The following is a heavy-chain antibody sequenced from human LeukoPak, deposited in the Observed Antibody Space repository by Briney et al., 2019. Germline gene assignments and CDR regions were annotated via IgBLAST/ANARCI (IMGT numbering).Heavy chain of an antibody. V-gene: IGHV4-61*02. J-gene: IGHJ2*01. CDR3: ARTPWDSGTYYLPRWYFDL. D-gene: IGHD1-26*01. CDR2: ISSSGST. CDR1: GDSISSGDYY. Sequence: SETLSLTCTVSGDSISSGDYYWSWIRQPAGKGLEWIGRISSSGSTNYNPSLKSRVTISVDTSKNQFSLKLSSVTAADTAVYYCARTPWDSGTYYLPRWYFDLWGRGTLVTVSS.